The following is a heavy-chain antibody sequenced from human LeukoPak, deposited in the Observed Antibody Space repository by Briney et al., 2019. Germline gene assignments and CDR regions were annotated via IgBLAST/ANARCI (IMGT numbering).Heavy chain of an antibody. J-gene: IGHJ3*02. CDR1: GFTVSSNY. D-gene: IGHD3-22*01. CDR3: ARVPYYYDSSGYYGAFDI. V-gene: IGHV3-53*01. CDR2: IYSGGST. Sequence: PGGSLRLSCAASGFTVSSNYMSWVRQAPGKGLEWVSVIYSGGSTYYADSVKGRFTISRDNSKNTLYLQMNSLRAEDTAVYYCARVPYYYDSSGYYGAFDIWGQGTMVTVSP.